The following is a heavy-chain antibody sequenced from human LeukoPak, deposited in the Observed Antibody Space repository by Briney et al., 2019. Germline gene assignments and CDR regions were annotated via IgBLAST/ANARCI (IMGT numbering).Heavy chain of an antibody. D-gene: IGHD1-1*01. CDR3: ARGYPADS. CDR1: GLTFSSYS. J-gene: IGHJ5*01. Sequence: PGGSPRLSCAASGLTFSSYSMSWVRHAPGKGLEWLSYIDSSSSAIHYADSVKGRFTISRDNAKNSLYLQMNSLRDEDTAVYYCARGYPADSWGQGTLVTVSS. V-gene: IGHV3-48*02. CDR2: IDSSSSAI.